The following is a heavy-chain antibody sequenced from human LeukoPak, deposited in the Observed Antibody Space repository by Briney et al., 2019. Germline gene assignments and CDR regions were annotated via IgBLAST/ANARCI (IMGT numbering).Heavy chain of an antibody. V-gene: IGHV3-9*03. CDR1: GFTFDDYA. CDR2: ISWNSGSI. Sequence: QPGRSLRLSCAASGFTFDDYAMHWVRQAPGKGLEWVSGISWNSGSIGYADSVKGRFTISRDNAKNSLYLQMNSLRAEDMALYYCAKVITGAFDIWGQGTMVTVSS. CDR3: AKVITGAFDI. J-gene: IGHJ3*02.